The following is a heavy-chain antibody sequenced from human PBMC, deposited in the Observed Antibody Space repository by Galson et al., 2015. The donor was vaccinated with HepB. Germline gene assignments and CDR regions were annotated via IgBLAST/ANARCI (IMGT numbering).Heavy chain of an antibody. D-gene: IGHD5-12*01. J-gene: IGHJ4*02. CDR3: ARGCDSGYDLGY. CDR1: GYTFTGYY. Sequence: SCKASGYTFTGYYMHWVRQAPGQGLEWMGWINPNSGGTNYAQKFQGWVTMTRDTSISTAYMELSRLRSDDTAVYYCARGCDSGYDLGYWGQGTLVTVSS. V-gene: IGHV1-2*04. CDR2: INPNSGGT.